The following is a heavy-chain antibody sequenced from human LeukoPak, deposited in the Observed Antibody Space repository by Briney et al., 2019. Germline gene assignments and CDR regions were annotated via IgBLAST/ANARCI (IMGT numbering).Heavy chain of an antibody. CDR3: ARHAESSGWPNSGSYYRKMYYFDY. CDR1: GGPISRGRYH. CDR2: IYTSGST. Sequence: PSETLTLTCTVSGGPISRGRYHWRWIPQPAGKGLEWIGRIYTSGSTHYTPSLKSRVTISVDTSKNQFSLKLSSVTAADTAVDYCARHAESSGWPNSGSYYRKMYYFDYWGQGTLVTVSS. D-gene: IGHD1-26*01. V-gene: IGHV4-61*02. J-gene: IGHJ4*02.